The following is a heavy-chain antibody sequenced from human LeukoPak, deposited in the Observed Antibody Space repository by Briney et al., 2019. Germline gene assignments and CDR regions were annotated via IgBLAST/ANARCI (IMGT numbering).Heavy chain of an antibody. J-gene: IGHJ6*02. CDR1: GGSVNSGDSF. Sequence: SDTLSLTCTVSGGSVNSGDSFWSWIRQPPGKGLEWIGNIYYSGSTNHNPSLQSRVTVSIDTSKNQFSLKVRSVTPADTAVYYCARKLGIAVGDYYYYGLDVWGQGTTVTVSS. D-gene: IGHD6-19*01. CDR2: IYYSGST. V-gene: IGHV4-61*08. CDR3: ARKLGIAVGDYYYYGLDV.